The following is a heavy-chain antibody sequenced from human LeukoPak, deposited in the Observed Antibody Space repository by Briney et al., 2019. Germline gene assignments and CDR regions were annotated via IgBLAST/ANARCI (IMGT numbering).Heavy chain of an antibody. V-gene: IGHV1-8*01. CDR1: GYTFTSYD. CDR3: ARGPLIVVVPAAISKHIDY. CDR2: MNPNSGNT. Sequence: GASVKVSCKASGYTFTSYDINWVRQATGQGLEWMGWMNPNSGNTGYAQKFQGRVTMTRNTSISTAYMELSSLRSEDTAVYYCARGPLIVVVPAAISKHIDYWGQGTLVTVSS. D-gene: IGHD2-2*02. J-gene: IGHJ4*02.